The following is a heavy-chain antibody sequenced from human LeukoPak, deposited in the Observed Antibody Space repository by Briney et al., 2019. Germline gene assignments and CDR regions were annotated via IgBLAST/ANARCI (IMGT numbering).Heavy chain of an antibody. CDR1: GYTFTGYY. D-gene: IGHD3-3*01. J-gene: IGHJ3*02. Sequence: ASVKVSCKASGYTFTGYYMHWVRQAPGQGLEWMGRINPNSGGTNYAQKFQGRVTMTRDTSISTAYMELSRLRSDDTAVYYCARDHYDFWSGSSDAFDIWGQGTMVTVSS. V-gene: IGHV1-2*06. CDR3: ARDHYDFWSGSSDAFDI. CDR2: INPNSGGT.